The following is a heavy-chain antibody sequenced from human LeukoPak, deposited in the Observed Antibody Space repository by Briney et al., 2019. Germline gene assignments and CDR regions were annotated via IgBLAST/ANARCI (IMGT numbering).Heavy chain of an antibody. CDR1: GFTLSNYG. CDR2: MRYDGSNT. J-gene: IGHJ4*02. V-gene: IGHV3-30*02. Sequence: GGSLRLSCAASGFTLSNYGMHWVRQAPGKGLEWLAFMRYDGSNTHYADSVKGRFTISRDNSKNTLYLQMNSLRAEDTAMYYCLGRYCSGGDCYGIPNKWGQGTLVTVSS. CDR3: LGRYCSGGDCYGIPNK. D-gene: IGHD2-15*01.